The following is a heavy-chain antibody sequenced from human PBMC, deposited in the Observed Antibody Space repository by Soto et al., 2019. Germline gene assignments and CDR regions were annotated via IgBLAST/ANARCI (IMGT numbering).Heavy chain of an antibody. D-gene: IGHD2-21*01. Sequence: EVQLVESGGGLVKPGGSLRLSCAASGFPFSLQTMSWVRQAPWKGLQWISTITASGTYTYYADSVKGRFTISRDNAQTSLVLQMDTRISAGPSLSYFVTTSDTVGATDDVFDIGGQGKMVTDSS. J-gene: IGHJ3*02. CDR3: VTTSDTVGATDDVFDI. V-gene: IGHV3-21*01. CDR1: GFPFSLQT. CDR2: ITASGTYT.